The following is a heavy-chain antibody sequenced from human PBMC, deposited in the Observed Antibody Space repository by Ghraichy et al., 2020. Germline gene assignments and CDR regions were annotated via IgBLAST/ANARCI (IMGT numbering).Heavy chain of an antibody. V-gene: IGHV3-66*01. Sequence: GGSLRLSCAASGFTVSSNYMSWVRQAPGKGLEWVSVIYSGGSTYYEDSVKGRFTISRDNSKNTLYLQMNSLRAEDTAVYYCAREGSSGFHPGWGQGTLVTVSS. J-gene: IGHJ4*02. CDR3: AREGSSGFHPG. CDR2: IYSGGST. CDR1: GFTVSSNY. D-gene: IGHD3-10*01.